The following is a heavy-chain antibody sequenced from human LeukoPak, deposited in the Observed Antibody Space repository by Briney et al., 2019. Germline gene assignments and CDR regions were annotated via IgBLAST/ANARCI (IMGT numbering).Heavy chain of an antibody. D-gene: IGHD3-22*01. Sequence: PSETLSLTCTVSGGSISSSSYYWGWIRQPPGKGLEWIGSIYYSGSTYYNPSLKSRVTISVDTSKNQFSLKLSSVTAADTAVYYCARSDSSGYYYLLDYWGQGTLVTVSS. V-gene: IGHV4-39*07. J-gene: IGHJ4*02. CDR2: IYYSGST. CDR3: ARSDSSGYYYLLDY. CDR1: GGSISSSSYY.